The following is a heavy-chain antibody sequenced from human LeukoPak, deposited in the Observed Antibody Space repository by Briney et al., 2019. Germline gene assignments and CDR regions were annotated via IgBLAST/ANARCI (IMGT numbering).Heavy chain of an antibody. CDR1: GYTFTGYY. D-gene: IGHD3-3*01. CDR2: INNNSGGK. V-gene: IGHV1-2*02. CDR3: ASSPEWLSHFDY. Sequence: GASVKVSCKASGYTFTGYYMHWVRQAPGQGLEWMGWINNNSGGKNYAQKFQGRVTMTRATSISTAYMELSRLRSDDTAVYYCASSPEWLSHFDYWGQGTLVTVSS. J-gene: IGHJ4*02.